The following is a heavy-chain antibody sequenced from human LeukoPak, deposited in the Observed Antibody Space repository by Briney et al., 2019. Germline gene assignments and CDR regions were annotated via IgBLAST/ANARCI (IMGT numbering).Heavy chain of an antibody. CDR1: GGSISGYY. J-gene: IGHJ5*02. CDR3: ARDHHRYSGSYFGKNWFDP. Sequence: SETLSLTCSVSGGSISGYYWSWIRQPPGKGLEWIGYIYYSGSTNYNPFLKSRVTISVDTSKNQFSLKLSSVTAADTAVYYCARDHHRYSGSYFGKNWFDPWGQGTLVTVSS. V-gene: IGHV4-59*12. CDR2: IYYSGST. D-gene: IGHD1-26*01.